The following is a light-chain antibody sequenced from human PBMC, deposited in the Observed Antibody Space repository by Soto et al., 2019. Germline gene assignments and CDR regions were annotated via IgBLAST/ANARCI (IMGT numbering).Light chain of an antibody. CDR1: SSDVGGYSF. V-gene: IGLV2-14*01. CDR3: SSYASTNPHVI. CDR2: EVS. J-gene: IGLJ2*01. Sequence: QSALTQPASVSGSPGQSITISCTGTSSDVGGYSFVSWYQQYPGKAPKLLIYEVSNRPSGVSNRFSGSKSGNTASLTISGLQTDDEADYYCSSYASTNPHVILGGGTKLTVL.